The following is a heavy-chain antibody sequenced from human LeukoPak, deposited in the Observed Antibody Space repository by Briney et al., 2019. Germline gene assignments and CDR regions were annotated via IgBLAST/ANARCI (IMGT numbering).Heavy chain of an antibody. Sequence: QTGGSLRLSCAASGFTFSSYWMSWVRQAPGRGLEWVANIKRDGSEKYYMDSVKGRFTISRDNAKSSLYLQMNSLRAEDTAVYYCAKDVGSGTLEGWFDPWGQGTLVTVSS. CDR3: AKDVGSGTLEGWFDP. D-gene: IGHD3-10*01. V-gene: IGHV3-7*01. J-gene: IGHJ5*02. CDR1: GFTFSSYW. CDR2: IKRDGSEK.